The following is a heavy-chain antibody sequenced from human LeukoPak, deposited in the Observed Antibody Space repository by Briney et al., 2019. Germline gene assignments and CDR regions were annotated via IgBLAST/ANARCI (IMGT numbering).Heavy chain of an antibody. CDR1: GFTFTNAW. J-gene: IGHJ5*01. CDR3: ARDPAPQGWFDS. V-gene: IGHV3-15*01. CDR2: IIRRTDGGTT. Sequence: GGSLRLSCATSGFTFTNAWMTWVRQAPGKGLEWVGRIIRRTDGGTTDYAAAVKGRFTISRDDSKNTLYLQMNSLRAEDTAVYHCARDPAPQGWFDSWGQGTLVTVSS.